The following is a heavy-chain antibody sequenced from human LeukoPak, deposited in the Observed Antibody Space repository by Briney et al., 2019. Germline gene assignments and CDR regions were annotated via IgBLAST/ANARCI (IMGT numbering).Heavy chain of an antibody. J-gene: IGHJ4*02. D-gene: IGHD1-26*01. CDR3: ARERGSFVDY. V-gene: IGHV3-48*04. Sequence: PGGSLRLSWAASGFTFSSYSMNWVRQAPGEGLEWVSYISSSNITIYYADSVKGRFTISRDNAKNSLYLQMNSLRAEDTAVYYCARERGSFVDYWGQGTLATVSS. CDR1: GFTFSSYS. CDR2: ISSSNITI.